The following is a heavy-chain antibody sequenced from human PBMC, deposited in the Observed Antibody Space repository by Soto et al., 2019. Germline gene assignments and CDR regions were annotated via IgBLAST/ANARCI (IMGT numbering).Heavy chain of an antibody. D-gene: IGHD3-10*01. CDR3: AKGPHYYGSGSQYGMDV. Sequence: GGSMRICCAASISPFSSYVMHWVRKAPGKGLEWVSVISIDGSNKYYVDSVKGRFTISRDNSKNTLYLDMNSLRLEDTAVYYCAKGPHYYGSGSQYGMDVWGQGTTVTVSS. CDR1: ISPFSSYV. CDR2: ISIDGSNK. V-gene: IGHV3-30*18. J-gene: IGHJ6*02.